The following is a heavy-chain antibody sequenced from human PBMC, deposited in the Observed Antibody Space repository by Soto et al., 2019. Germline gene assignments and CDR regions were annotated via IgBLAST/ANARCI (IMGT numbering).Heavy chain of an antibody. Sequence: ASVKVSCKVSGYTLTELSMHWVRQAPGKGFEWMGGFDPEDGETIYAQKFQGRVTMTEDTSTDTAYMELSSLRSEDTAVYYCASPLLDYYDSSGPRYDYWGQGTLVTVSS. CDR2: FDPEDGET. D-gene: IGHD3-22*01. V-gene: IGHV1-24*01. CDR1: GYTLTELS. CDR3: ASPLLDYYDSSGPRYDY. J-gene: IGHJ4*02.